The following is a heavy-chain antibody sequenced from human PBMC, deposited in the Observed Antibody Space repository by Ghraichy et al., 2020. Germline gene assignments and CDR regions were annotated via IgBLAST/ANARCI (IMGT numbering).Heavy chain of an antibody. J-gene: IGHJ3*02. CDR2: IWYDGSNK. V-gene: IGHV3-33*01. D-gene: IGHD2-15*01. CDR1: GFTFSSYG. Sequence: GGSLRLSCAASGFTFSSYGIHWVRQAPGKGLEWVAFIWYDGSNKYYADSVKGRLTISRDNSKNTLYLQMNSLRAEDTAVYYCARDSGYCSGGSCYWPFDIWGLGTMVTVSS. CDR3: ARDSGYCSGGSCYWPFDI.